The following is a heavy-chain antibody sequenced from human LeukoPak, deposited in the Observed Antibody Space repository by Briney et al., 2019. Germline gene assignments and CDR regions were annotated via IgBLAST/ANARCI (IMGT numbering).Heavy chain of an antibody. D-gene: IGHD3-22*01. Sequence: GGSLRLSCAASGFTFSSYAMSWVRQAPGKGLEWVSAISGSGGSTYYADSVKGRFTISRDNSKNTLYLQMNSLRAEDTAVYYCAKGHYTLYYYDSSGFGYWGQGTLVTVSS. V-gene: IGHV3-23*01. CDR2: ISGSGGST. CDR3: AKGHYTLYYYDSSGFGY. CDR1: GFTFSSYA. J-gene: IGHJ4*02.